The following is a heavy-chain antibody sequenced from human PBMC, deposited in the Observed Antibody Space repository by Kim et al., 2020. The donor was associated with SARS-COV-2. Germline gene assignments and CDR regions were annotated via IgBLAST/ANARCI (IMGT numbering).Heavy chain of an antibody. CDR1: GFTFSNYA. D-gene: IGHD2-15*01. V-gene: IGHV3-23*01. CDR2: VSGNGADT. CDR3: AKDVSSICYSPLDV. Sequence: GGSLRLSCAAAGFTFSNYAMSWVRQAPGKGLEWVSVVSGNGADTFYVDSAKGRFTISRDNSHNTLYLQMNSLRADDTAVYYCAKDVSSICYSPLDVWGKGTTVTVSS. J-gene: IGHJ6*04.